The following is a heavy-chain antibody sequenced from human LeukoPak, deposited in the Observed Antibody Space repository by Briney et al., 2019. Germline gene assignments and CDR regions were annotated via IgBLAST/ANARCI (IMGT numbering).Heavy chain of an antibody. CDR2: IKWSDGST. V-gene: IGHV3-20*04. CDR3: ARVAYSAYDYPTLLPPFDY. CDR1: GFTFDDYG. D-gene: IGHD5-12*01. Sequence: PGGSLRLSCAASGFTFDDYGMSWVRQAPGKGLEWVSGIKWSDGSTAYADSVKGRFTISRDNAKNSLYLQMNSLRAEDTALYSCARVAYSAYDYPTLLPPFDYWGQGTLVTVSS. J-gene: IGHJ4*02.